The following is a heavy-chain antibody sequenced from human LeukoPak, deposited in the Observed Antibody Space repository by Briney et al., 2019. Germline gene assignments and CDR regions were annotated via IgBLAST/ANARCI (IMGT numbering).Heavy chain of an antibody. CDR1: GFTFSSYE. J-gene: IGHJ3*02. Sequence: PGGSLRLSCAASGFTFSSYEMNWVRQAPGKGLEWVSAISGSGGSTYYADSVKGRFTISRDNSKNTLYLQMNSLRAEDTAVYYCASHSGYDLGAFDIWGQGTMVTVSS. CDR2: ISGSGGST. D-gene: IGHD5-12*01. CDR3: ASHSGYDLGAFDI. V-gene: IGHV3-23*01.